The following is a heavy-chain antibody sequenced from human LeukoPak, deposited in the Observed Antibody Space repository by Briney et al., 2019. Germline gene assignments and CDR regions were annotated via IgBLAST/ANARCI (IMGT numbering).Heavy chain of an antibody. Sequence: PSETLSLTCTVSGGSISSYYWSWIRQPPGRGLEWIGSMYYSGSTNYNPSLKSRVTISVDTSKDQFSLRLTSLTAADTAVYYCARARSGWSFDYWGQGTLVTVSS. V-gene: IGHV4-59*13. CDR3: ARARSGWSFDY. CDR1: GGSISSYY. D-gene: IGHD6-19*01. J-gene: IGHJ4*02. CDR2: MYYSGST.